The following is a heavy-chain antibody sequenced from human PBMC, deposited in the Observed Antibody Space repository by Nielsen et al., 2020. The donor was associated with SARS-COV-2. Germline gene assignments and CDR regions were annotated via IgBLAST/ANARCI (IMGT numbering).Heavy chain of an antibody. CDR2: IIPIFGTA. D-gene: IGHD6-19*01. J-gene: IGHJ4*02. Sequence: SVKVSCRASGGTFSSYAISLVRQAPGQGLEWLGGIIPIFGTANYAQKFQGRVTITADESTSTAYMVLSSLRSEDTAVYYCARGGGYSSGWYSLLFFDYWGQGTLVTVSS. CDR1: GGTFSSYA. CDR3: ARGGGYSSGWYSLLFFDY. V-gene: IGHV1-69*13.